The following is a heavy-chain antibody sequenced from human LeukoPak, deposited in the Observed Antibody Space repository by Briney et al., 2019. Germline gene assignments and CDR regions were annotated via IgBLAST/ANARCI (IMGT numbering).Heavy chain of an antibody. CDR2: IYYSGGT. CDR1: GGSISSSSYY. CDR3: ARTYEMAADY. D-gene: IGHD5-24*01. J-gene: IGHJ4*02. V-gene: IGHV4-39*07. Sequence: PSETLSLTCTVSGGSISSSSYYWGWVRQPPGKGLEWIGSIYYSGGTYYNPSLKSRVTMPIDTSKNHFSLELSSVTAADTAVYFCARTYEMAADYWGQGTLVTVSS.